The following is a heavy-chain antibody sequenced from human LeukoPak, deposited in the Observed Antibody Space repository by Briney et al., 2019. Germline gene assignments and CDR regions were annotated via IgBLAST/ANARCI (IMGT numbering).Heavy chain of an antibody. CDR2: IYTSGST. CDR3: ARAYYYGSGSYLDY. J-gene: IGHJ4*02. Sequence: ASETLSLTCTVSGGSISSYYWSWIRQPAGKGLEWIGRIYTSGSTNYNPSLKSRVTMSVDTSKNQFSLKLSSVTAADTAVYYCARAYYYGSGSYLDYWGQGTLVTVSS. D-gene: IGHD3-10*01. V-gene: IGHV4-4*07. CDR1: GGSISSYY.